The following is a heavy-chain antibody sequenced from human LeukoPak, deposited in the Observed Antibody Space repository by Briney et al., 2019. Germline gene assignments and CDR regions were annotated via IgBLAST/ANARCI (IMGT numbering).Heavy chain of an antibody. CDR1: GGSFSGYY. CDR2: INHSGST. J-gene: IGHJ4*02. D-gene: IGHD4-17*01. Sequence: SETLSLTCAVYGGSFSGYYWSWIRQPPGKGLEWIGEINHSGSTNYNPSLKSRVTISVDTSNNQFSLKLSSVTAADTAVYYCARGARDGDYFYLDYWGQGTLVTVSS. CDR3: ARGARDGDYFYLDY. V-gene: IGHV4-34*01.